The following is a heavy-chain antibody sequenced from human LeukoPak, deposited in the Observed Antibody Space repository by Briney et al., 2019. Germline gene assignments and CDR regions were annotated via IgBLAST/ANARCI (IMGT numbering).Heavy chain of an antibody. Sequence: GGSLRLSCAASGFTFSTYEMNWVRQTPGMGLEWVSYISSGGSTIYYADSVKGRFTISRDNAKNAVYLQMNSLRAEDTAVYFCAREGSGYERVDYWGQGALVTVSS. J-gene: IGHJ4*02. D-gene: IGHD5-12*01. V-gene: IGHV3-48*03. CDR2: ISSGGSTI. CDR3: AREGSGYERVDY. CDR1: GFTFSTYE.